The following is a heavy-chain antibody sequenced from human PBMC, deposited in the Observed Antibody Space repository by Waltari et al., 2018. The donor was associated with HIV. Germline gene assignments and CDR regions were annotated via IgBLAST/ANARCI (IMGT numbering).Heavy chain of an antibody. CDR3: ARAILWNFGEGFDAFNV. V-gene: IGHV4-4*07. CDR2: VSATAIK. J-gene: IGHJ3*01. D-gene: IGHD3-10*01. CDR1: GGSIRTYS. Sequence: LQESGPGLVAPTETLSLTCTVSGGSIRTYSWNWIRQTPGQGLQWIGLVSATAIKNYNTSRRNRVNMSLDTANNLFSLNLTSVTAADTALYYCARAILWNFGEGFDAFNVWGQGTRVIVSS.